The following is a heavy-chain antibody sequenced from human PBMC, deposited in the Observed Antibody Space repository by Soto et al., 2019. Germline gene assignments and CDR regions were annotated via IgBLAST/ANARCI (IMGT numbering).Heavy chain of an antibody. D-gene: IGHD2-15*01. V-gene: IGHV3-7*01. CDR3: AREGYCSGGSCRTHDAFDI. CDR1: GFTFSSYW. J-gene: IGHJ3*02. CDR2: IKQDGSEK. Sequence: GGSLRLSCAASGFTFSSYWMNWVRQAPGKGLEWVANIKQDGSEKYYVDSVKGRFTISRDNAKNSLYLQMNSLRAEDTAVYYCAREGYCSGGSCRTHDAFDIWGQGTMVTVSS.